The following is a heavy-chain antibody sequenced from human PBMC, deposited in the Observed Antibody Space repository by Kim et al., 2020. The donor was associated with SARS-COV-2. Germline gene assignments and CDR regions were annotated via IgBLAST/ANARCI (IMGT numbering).Heavy chain of an antibody. V-gene: IGHV3-30*04. D-gene: IGHD3-22*01. J-gene: IGHJ4*02. CDR3: ARTYSSGYYSFGY. CDR2: ISYDGSNK. Sequence: GGSLRLSCAASGFTFSSYAMHWVRQAPGKGLEWVAVISYDGSNKYYADSVKGRFTISRDNSKNTLYLQMNSLRAEDTAVYYCARTYSSGYYSFGYWGQGT. CDR1: GFTFSSYA.